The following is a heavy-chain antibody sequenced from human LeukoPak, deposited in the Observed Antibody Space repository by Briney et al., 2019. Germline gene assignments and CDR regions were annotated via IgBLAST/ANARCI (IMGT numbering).Heavy chain of an antibody. CDR3: ALQIAVAGYDAYDI. CDR2: VYLDDSDT. V-gene: IGHV5-51*01. J-gene: IGHJ3*02. D-gene: IGHD6-19*01. Sequence: GESLKISCKASGYKSTNYWIAWVRQMPGKGLECMGIVYLDDSDTKYSPSFEGQVTISADKSISSTFLQWSSLKAADTAMYYCALQIAVAGYDAYDIWGQGTMVTVSS. CDR1: GYKSTNYW.